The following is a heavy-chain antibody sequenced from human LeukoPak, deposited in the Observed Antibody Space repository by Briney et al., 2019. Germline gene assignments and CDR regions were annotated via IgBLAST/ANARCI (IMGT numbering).Heavy chain of an antibody. CDR1: GFTFSSYS. CDR3: ARDCQYCSNTNCRCC. CDR2: ISGSSSTI. J-gene: IGHJ4*02. Sequence: GGSLRLSCAASGFTFSSYSMNWVRQAPGKGLEWGSYISGSSSTIYYADSVKGRFTISRDNAKNSLYLQMNSLRAEDTAVYYCARDCQYCSNTNCRCCWGQGTLVTVSS. D-gene: IGHD2-2*01. V-gene: IGHV3-48*04.